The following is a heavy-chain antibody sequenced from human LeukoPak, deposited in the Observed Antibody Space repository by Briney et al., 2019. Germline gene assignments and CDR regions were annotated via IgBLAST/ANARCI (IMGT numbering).Heavy chain of an antibody. J-gene: IGHJ6*03. V-gene: IGHV3-9*01. Sequence: PGGSLRLSCAASGFSFEDYAMHWVRQAPGRGLEWVSGISWNSGNIDYADSVKGRFTISRDNAKNSLYLQMNSLRAEDTALYYCAKASYYYYMDVWGKGTTVTISS. CDR1: GFSFEDYA. CDR2: ISWNSGNI. CDR3: AKASYYYYMDV.